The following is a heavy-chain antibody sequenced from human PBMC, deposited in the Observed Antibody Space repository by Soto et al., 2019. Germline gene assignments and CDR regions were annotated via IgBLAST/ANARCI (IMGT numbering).Heavy chain of an antibody. Sequence: QVRLVQSGTVVTEPGASVKVSCKASGYTFSTYYISWLRQAPGQGLQWVGWISGFNGNTFSPQEVQDRVVMTMDTATPTAYMELKSLRAADTAVYYFARDDAISGRARAFDGWGQGTLVIVSS. J-gene: IGHJ3*01. CDR2: ISGFNGNT. CDR3: ARDDAISGRARAFDG. CDR1: GYTFSTYY. D-gene: IGHD6-25*01. V-gene: IGHV1-18*01.